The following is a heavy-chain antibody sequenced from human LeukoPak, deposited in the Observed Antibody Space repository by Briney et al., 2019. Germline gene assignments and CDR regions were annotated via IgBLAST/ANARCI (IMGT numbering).Heavy chain of an antibody. D-gene: IGHD5-24*01. Sequence: GGSLRLSCAASGFTFSSYAMSWVRQAPGKGLEWVSAVSGSGRSTYYADSVKGRFTISRDNSKNTLYLQMNSLRAEDTAVYYCAKRGMTTIKEGFDYWGQGTLVTVSS. CDR3: AKRGMTTIKEGFDY. J-gene: IGHJ4*02. CDR1: GFTFSSYA. CDR2: VSGSGRST. V-gene: IGHV3-23*01.